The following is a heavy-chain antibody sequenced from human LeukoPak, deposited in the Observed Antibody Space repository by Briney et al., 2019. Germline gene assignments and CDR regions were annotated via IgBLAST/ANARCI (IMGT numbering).Heavy chain of an antibody. CDR3: AELGITMIGGV. V-gene: IGHV3-48*03. CDR2: ISSSGSTI. Sequence: GGSLRLSCAASGFTLSSYEMNWVREAPGKGLEWVSYISSSGSTIYYADSVKGRFTISRDNAKNSLYLQMNSLRAEDTAVYYCAELGITMIGGVWGKGTTITISS. J-gene: IGHJ6*04. D-gene: IGHD3-10*02. CDR1: GFTLSSYE.